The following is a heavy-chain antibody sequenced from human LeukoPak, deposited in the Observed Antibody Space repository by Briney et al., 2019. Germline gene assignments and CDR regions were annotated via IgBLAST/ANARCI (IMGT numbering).Heavy chain of an antibody. CDR2: IGASGGST. CDR1: GFTFSSYA. J-gene: IGHJ3*02. CDR3: AKDLGQRWLQSDAFDI. D-gene: IGHD5-24*01. Sequence: GGSLRLSCAASGFTFSSYAMSWVRQAPGKGLEWVSGIGASGGSTFYADSVKGRFTISRDNSKSTVYLQINSLRAEDTAVYYCAKDLGQRWLQSDAFDIWGQGTMVIVSS. V-gene: IGHV3-23*01.